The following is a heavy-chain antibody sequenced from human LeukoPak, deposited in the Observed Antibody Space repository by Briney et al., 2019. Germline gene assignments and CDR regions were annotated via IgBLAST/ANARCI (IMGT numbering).Heavy chain of an antibody. CDR3: ASGYYYDSSGYHPAPYYYYGMDV. V-gene: IGHV1-46*01. CDR2: INPSGGST. J-gene: IGHJ6*02. Sequence: ASVKVSCKASGYTFTSYYMHWVRQAPGQGLEWMGIINPSGGSTSYAQKFQGRVTMTRDTSTSTVYMELSSLRSEDTAVYYCASGYYYDSSGYHPAPYYYYGMDVWGQGTTVTVSS. D-gene: IGHD3-22*01. CDR1: GYTFTSYY.